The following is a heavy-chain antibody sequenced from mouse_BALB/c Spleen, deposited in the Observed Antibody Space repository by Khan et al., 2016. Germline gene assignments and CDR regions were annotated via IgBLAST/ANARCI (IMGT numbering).Heavy chain of an antibody. CDR2: INSAGNDP. CDR3: TRHYYGSSFGFAY. Sequence: EVELVESGGGLVQPGESLKLSCESNEYEFPSHDMSWVRKTPEKRLELVAAINSAGNDPYYPDTMERRFIISRDNTKNTLYLQINSLRSENTALYYCTRHYYGSSFGFAYWGQGTLVTVSA. D-gene: IGHD1-1*01. CDR1: EYEFPSHD. J-gene: IGHJ3*01. V-gene: IGHV5-2*01.